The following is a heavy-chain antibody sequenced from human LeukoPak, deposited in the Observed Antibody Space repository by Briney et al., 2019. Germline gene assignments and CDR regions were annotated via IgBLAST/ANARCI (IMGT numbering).Heavy chain of an antibody. J-gene: IGHJ5*02. Sequence: GGSLRLSCAVSGFTFSNYGMSWVRQAPGKGLEWVSSMSASGGSTYYADSVKGRFTISRDNPKNTLYLQMNSLSGEDTAVYYCARGESWGITGTNLYNWFDPWGQGTLVTVSS. CDR3: ARGESWGITGTNLYNWFDP. CDR1: GFTFSNYG. CDR2: MSASGGST. D-gene: IGHD1-7*01. V-gene: IGHV3-23*01.